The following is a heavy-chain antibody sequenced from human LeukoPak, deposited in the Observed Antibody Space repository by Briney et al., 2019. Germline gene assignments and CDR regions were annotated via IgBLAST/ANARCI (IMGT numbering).Heavy chain of an antibody. CDR3: AKPPRYSSSYPDY. CDR1: GFTFSSYG. Sequence: PGGSLRLSCAASGFTFSSYGMHWVRQAPGKGLEWVAFIRYDGSNKYYADSVEGRFTISRDNSKNTLYLQMNSLRAEDTAVYYCAKPPRYSSSYPDYWGQGTLVTVSS. V-gene: IGHV3-30*02. CDR2: IRYDGSNK. D-gene: IGHD6-6*01. J-gene: IGHJ4*02.